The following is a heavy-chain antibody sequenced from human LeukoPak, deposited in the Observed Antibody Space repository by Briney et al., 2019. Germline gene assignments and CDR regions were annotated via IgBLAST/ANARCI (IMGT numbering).Heavy chain of an antibody. CDR3: ATSKRFGELPIDT. J-gene: IGHJ3*02. V-gene: IGHV3-48*01. CDR1: GFTFSSYS. CDR2: ISSSSSTI. D-gene: IGHD3-10*01. Sequence: GGSLRLSCAASGFTFSSYSMNWVRQAPGKGLEWVSYISSSSSTIYYADSVKGRFTISRDNAKNSLYLQMNSLRAEDTAVYYCATSKRFGELPIDTWGQGAMVTVSS.